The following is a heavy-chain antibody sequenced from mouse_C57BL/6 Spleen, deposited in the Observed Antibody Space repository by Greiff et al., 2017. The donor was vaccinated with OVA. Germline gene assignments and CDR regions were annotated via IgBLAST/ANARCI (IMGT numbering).Heavy chain of an antibody. V-gene: IGHV1-61*01. CDR1: GYTFTSYW. D-gene: IGHD2-4*01. CDR3: ARRGDDFTFDY. CDR2: IYPSDSET. Sequence: QVQLQQPGAELVRPGSSVKLSCKASGYTFTSYWMDWVKQRPGQGLEWIGNIYPSDSETHYNQKFKDKATLTVDKSSSTAYMQLSSLTSEDSAVYYCARRGDDFTFDYGGQGTTLTVSS. J-gene: IGHJ2*01.